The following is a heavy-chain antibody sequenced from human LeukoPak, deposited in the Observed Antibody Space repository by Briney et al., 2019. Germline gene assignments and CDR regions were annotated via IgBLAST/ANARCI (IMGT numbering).Heavy chain of an antibody. CDR3: TRAPEYYDILTGYQNYYYYYGMDV. V-gene: IGHV3-49*04. CDR2: IRSKAYGGTT. D-gene: IGHD3-9*01. CDR1: GFTSGDYA. J-gene: IGHJ6*02. Sequence: PGGSLRLSCTASGFTSGDYAMSWVRQAPGKGLEWVGFIRSKAYGGTTEYAASVKGRFTISRDDSKSIAYLQMNSLKTEDTAVYYCTRAPEYYDILTGYQNYYYYYGMDVWGQGTTVTVSS.